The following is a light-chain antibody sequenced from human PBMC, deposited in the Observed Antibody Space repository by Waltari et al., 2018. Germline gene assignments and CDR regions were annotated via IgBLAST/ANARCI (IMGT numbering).Light chain of an antibody. CDR2: AAS. CDR3: QQRSTWPRT. V-gene: IGKV3-11*01. CDR1: QNIGRH. Sequence: EIVLTQSPATLSLSPGERATLSCWASQNIGRHLAWYHQRPGQAPSLVIYAASNRATGIPARFSGSGSGTDFTLTISSLEPEDFAVYYCQQRSTWPRTFGGGTKVDIK. J-gene: IGKJ4*01.